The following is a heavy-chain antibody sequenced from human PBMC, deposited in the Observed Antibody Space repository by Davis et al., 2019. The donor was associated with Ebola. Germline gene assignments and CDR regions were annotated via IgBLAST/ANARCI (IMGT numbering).Heavy chain of an antibody. CDR2: ISAYNGNT. Sequence: AASVKVSCKSSGYTFKNSAISWVRQAPGQGLEWMGRISAYNGNTAYAQILQGRVTMTTDTSTGTAYMELRSLRSDDTAVYFCARTSIVGITTTASDVWGQGTMVTVSS. CDR1: GYTFKNSA. CDR3: ARTSIVGITTTASDV. V-gene: IGHV1-18*01. J-gene: IGHJ3*01. D-gene: IGHD1-26*01.